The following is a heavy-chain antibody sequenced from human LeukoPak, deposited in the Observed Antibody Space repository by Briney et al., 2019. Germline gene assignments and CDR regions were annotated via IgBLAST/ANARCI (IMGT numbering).Heavy chain of an antibody. D-gene: IGHD3-10*01. CDR1: GGSISISTYY. Sequence: SETLSLTCTVSGGSISISTYYWGWIRQPPGKGLEWIGTIYYTGSTYYNPSLKSRVTISVDTSKNQFSLKLNSVTAADTAVYYCARRSDDYYGLGSPIGGFDPWGQGTLVTVSS. V-gene: IGHV4-39*01. CDR3: ARRSDDYYGLGSPIGGFDP. CDR2: IYYTGST. J-gene: IGHJ5*02.